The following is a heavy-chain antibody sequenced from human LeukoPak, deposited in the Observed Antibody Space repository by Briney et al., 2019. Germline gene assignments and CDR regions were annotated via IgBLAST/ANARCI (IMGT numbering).Heavy chain of an antibody. Sequence: SVKVSCKASGGTFSSYAISWVRQAPGQGLEWMGRVIPIFGTANYAQKFQGRVTITTDESTSTAYMELSSLRSEDTAVYYCARVPIYYDSSGYYPWGQGTLVTVSS. CDR3: ARVPIYYDSSGYYP. V-gene: IGHV1-69*05. CDR1: GGTFSSYA. J-gene: IGHJ5*02. CDR2: VIPIFGTA. D-gene: IGHD3-22*01.